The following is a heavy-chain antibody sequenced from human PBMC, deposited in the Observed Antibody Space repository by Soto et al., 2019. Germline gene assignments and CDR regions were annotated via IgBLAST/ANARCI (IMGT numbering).Heavy chain of an antibody. D-gene: IGHD3-10*01. CDR3: ARGKRLLWFGHDAFDI. CDR2: INHSGST. Sequence: QVQLQQWGAGLLKPSETLSLTCAVYGGSFSGYYWSWIRQPPGKGLEWIGEINHSGSTNYNPSLKSRVTLSVDTSKNQFSLKLSSVTAADTAVYYCARGKRLLWFGHDAFDIWGQGTMVTVSS. J-gene: IGHJ3*02. V-gene: IGHV4-34*01. CDR1: GGSFSGYY.